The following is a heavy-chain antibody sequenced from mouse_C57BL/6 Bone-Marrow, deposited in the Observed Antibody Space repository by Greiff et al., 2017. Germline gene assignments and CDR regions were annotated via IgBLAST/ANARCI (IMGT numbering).Heavy chain of an antibody. V-gene: IGHV6-3*01. J-gene: IGHJ2*01. CDR2: IRLKSDNYAT. CDR3: TVNWDGVRNY. CDR1: GFTFSNYW. D-gene: IGHD4-1*02. Sequence: EVKLQESGGGLVQPGGSMKLSCVASGFTFSNYWMNWVRQSPETGLEWVAQIRLKSDNYATHYAESVKGRFTISRDDSKSSVYLQMNNLRAEDTGIYYCTVNWDGVRNYWGQGTTLTVSS.